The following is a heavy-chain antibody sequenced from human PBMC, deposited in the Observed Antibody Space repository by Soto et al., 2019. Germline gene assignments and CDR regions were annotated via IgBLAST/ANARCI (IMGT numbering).Heavy chain of an antibody. J-gene: IGHJ4*02. CDR3: ARSIAAAPFDF. V-gene: IGHV3-21*01. Sequence: GGSLRLSCAASGFTFSSYSMSWVRQAPGKGLEWVSSLSSDSRFIFYADSVKGRFTISRDNAENSLYLQMNSLRAEDTAVYYCARSIAAAPFDFWGQGTLVTVPQ. D-gene: IGHD6-13*01. CDR2: LSSDSRFI. CDR1: GFTFSSYS.